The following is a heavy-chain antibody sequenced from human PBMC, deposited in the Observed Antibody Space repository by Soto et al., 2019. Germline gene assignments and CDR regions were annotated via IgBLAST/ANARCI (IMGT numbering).Heavy chain of an antibody. J-gene: IGHJ6*02. Sequence: GGSLRLSCAASGFTFSSYAMSWVRQAPGKGLEWVSAISGSGGSTYYADSVKGRFTISRDNSKNTLYLQMNSLRAEYTSVYYCATVLRFLEWLLPQDYYYYGMDVWGQGTTVTVS. CDR3: ATVLRFLEWLLPQDYYYYGMDV. D-gene: IGHD3-3*01. CDR1: GFTFSSYA. CDR2: ISGSGGST. V-gene: IGHV3-23*01.